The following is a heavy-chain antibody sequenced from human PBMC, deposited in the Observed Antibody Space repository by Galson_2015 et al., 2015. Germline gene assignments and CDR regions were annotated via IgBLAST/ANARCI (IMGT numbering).Heavy chain of an antibody. Sequence: LTCTVSGGSISSSSYYWGWIRQPPGKGLEWIGSIYYSGSTYYNPSLKSRVTISVDTSKNQFSLKLSSVTAADTTVYYCARHRGLYSGYDGYYYFDYWGQGTLVTVSS. V-gene: IGHV4-39*01. D-gene: IGHD5-12*01. CDR2: IYYSGST. CDR3: ARHRGLYSGYDGYYYFDY. J-gene: IGHJ4*02. CDR1: GGSISSSSYY.